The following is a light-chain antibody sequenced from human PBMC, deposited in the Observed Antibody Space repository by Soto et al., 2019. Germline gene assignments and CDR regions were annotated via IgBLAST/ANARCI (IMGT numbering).Light chain of an antibody. CDR1: QDIRSD. V-gene: IGKV1-39*01. CDR3: QQSHSTPWT. CDR2: AAS. Sequence: DIQMTQSPSSLSASVGDRVTITCRASQDIRSDLGWYQQKLGKAPNLLIYAASSLQSGVPSRFSGSGSGTDFTLTISSLQPEDFATYFCQQSHSTPWTFGQGTKVDI. J-gene: IGKJ1*01.